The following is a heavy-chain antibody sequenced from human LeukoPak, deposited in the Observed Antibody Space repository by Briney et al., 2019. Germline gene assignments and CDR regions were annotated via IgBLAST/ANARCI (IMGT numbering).Heavy chain of an antibody. J-gene: IGHJ4*02. CDR2: IYYSGST. V-gene: IGHV4-59*08. Sequence: PSETLSLTCTVSGGSISSYYWRWIRQPPGKGLEWIGYIYYSGSTNYNPSLKSRVTISVDTSKNQFSLKLSSVTAADTAVYYCARNRGYSYGYPFDYWGQGTLVTVSS. CDR1: GGSISSYY. CDR3: ARNRGYSYGYPFDY. D-gene: IGHD5-18*01.